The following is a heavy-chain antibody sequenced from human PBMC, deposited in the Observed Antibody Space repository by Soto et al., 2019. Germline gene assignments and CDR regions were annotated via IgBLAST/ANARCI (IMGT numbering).Heavy chain of an antibody. CDR1: GYSCTNYG. J-gene: IGHJ6*02. CDR2: IYPGDSAT. Sequence: VDSLKVSCQGSGYSCTNYGVGRVRQMPVQGLEWMGIIYPGDSATRYSPSFQGQVTISADKSISTAYLQCSSLKASDTAMYYCAAVPAATPDYYYYGMDVWGQGTTVTVSS. D-gene: IGHD2-2*02. CDR3: AAVPAATPDYYYYGMDV. V-gene: IGHV5-51*01.